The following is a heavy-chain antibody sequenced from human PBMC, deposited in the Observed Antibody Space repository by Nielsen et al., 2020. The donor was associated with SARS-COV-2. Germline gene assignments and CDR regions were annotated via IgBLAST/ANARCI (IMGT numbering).Heavy chain of an antibody. CDR2: IYYSGST. V-gene: IGHV4-59*05. Sequence: SETLSLTCTVSGGSISSYYWSWIRQPPGKGLEWIGSIYYSGSTYYNPSLKSRVTISVDTSKNQFSLKLSSVTAADTAVYYCASLAAAGSLFDYWGQGTLVTVSS. CDR3: ASLAAAGSLFDY. J-gene: IGHJ4*02. CDR1: GGSISSYY. D-gene: IGHD6-13*01.